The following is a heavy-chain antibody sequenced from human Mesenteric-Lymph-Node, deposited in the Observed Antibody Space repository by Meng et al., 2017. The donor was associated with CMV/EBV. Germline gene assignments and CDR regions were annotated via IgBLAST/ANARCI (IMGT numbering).Heavy chain of an antibody. Sequence: GESLKISCAASGFSFNTFWMTWVRQAPGKGLEWVANIKHDGGEKYYLDSVKGRFTISRDNSKNTLYLQMNSLRAEDTAVYYCAKGNAKYGMDVWGQGTTVTVSS. CDR1: GFSFNTFW. J-gene: IGHJ6*02. CDR2: IKHDGGEK. V-gene: IGHV3-7*01. CDR3: AKGNAKYGMDV.